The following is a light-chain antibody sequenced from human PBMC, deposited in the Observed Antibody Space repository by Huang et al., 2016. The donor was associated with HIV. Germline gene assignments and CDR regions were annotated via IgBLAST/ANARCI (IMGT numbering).Light chain of an antibody. J-gene: IGKJ3*01. CDR2: DAS. V-gene: IGKV3-11*01. CDR1: QSVSSY. CDR3: QQRSNWPVT. Sequence: EIVLTQSPATLSLSPGERATLSCRASQSVSSYLAWYQQKPGQAPRRLMYDASNRASGIPARVSGSGSGTDFTLTISILEHEEFAVYYCQQRSNWPVTFGRGTKVDIK.